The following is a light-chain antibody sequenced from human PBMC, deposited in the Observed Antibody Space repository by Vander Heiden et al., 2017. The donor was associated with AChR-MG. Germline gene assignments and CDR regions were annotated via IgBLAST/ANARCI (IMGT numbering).Light chain of an antibody. CDR1: KLGDKY. J-gene: IGLJ3*02. V-gene: IGLV3-1*01. CDR3: QAWDSGTGV. CDR2: QDN. Sequence: SYELTQPPSVSVSPGQTASITCSGDKLGDKYTCWYQQKPGQSPVLGIYQDNKRPSGIPERFSGSNSGNTATLTISGTQAMDEAYYYCQAWDSGTGVFGGGTKLTVL.